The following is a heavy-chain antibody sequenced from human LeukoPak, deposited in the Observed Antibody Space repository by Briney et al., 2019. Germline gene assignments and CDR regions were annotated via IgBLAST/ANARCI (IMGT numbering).Heavy chain of an antibody. V-gene: IGHV4-34*01. CDR3: ARARRYSSSWFPANWFDP. CDR2: INHRGST. CDR1: GVSISPYY. Sequence: SETLSLTCAVSGVSISPYYWSWIRQPPGKGLEWIGEINHRGSTNYNPSLKSRVTISVDTSKNQFSLKLSSVTAADTAVYYCARARRYSSSWFPANWFDPWGQGTLVTVSS. J-gene: IGHJ5*02. D-gene: IGHD6-13*01.